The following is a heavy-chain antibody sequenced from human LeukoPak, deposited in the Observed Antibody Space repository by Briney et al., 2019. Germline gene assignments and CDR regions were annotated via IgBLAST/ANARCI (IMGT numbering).Heavy chain of an antibody. CDR1: GFTFSRYV. D-gene: IGHD4-23*01. CDR3: AKGRYGGNSGRFDP. J-gene: IGHJ5*02. V-gene: IGHV3-23*01. Sequence: QSGGSLRLSCAASGFTFSRYVMSWVRQAPGKGLEWVSAISGSGGSTYYADSVKGRFTISRDNSKTTLYLQMNSLRAEDTAVYYCAKGRYGGNSGRFDPWGQGTLVTVSS. CDR2: ISGSGGST.